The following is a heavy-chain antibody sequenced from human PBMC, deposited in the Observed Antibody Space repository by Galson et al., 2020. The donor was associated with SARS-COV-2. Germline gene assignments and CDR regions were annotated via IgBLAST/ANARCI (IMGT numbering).Heavy chain of an antibody. J-gene: IGHJ4*02. D-gene: IGHD3-10*01. CDR1: GFTFDDYA. V-gene: IGHV3-9*01. CDR3: AKGDGSQAYRGYFDY. Sequence: GGSLRLSCAASGFTFDDYAMHWVRQAPGKGLEWVSGISWNSGSIGYADSVKGRFTISRDNAKNSLYLQMNSLRAEDTALYHCAKGDGSQAYRGYFDYWGQGTLVTVSS. CDR2: ISWNSGSI.